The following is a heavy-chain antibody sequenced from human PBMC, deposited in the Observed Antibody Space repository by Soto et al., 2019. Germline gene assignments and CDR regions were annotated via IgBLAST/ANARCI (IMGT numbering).Heavy chain of an antibody. Sequence: QVQLVQSGAEVKKPGASVKVSCKASGYTFTSYDINWVRQATGQGLEWMGWMNPNSGNTGYAQKFQGRVTMTRNTSISTAYMKLSSLRFEDTAVYYCARAQDIVLMVYAHNYYYGMDVWGQGTTVTVSS. D-gene: IGHD2-8*01. J-gene: IGHJ6*02. V-gene: IGHV1-8*01. CDR1: GYTFTSYD. CDR2: MNPNSGNT. CDR3: ARAQDIVLMVYAHNYYYGMDV.